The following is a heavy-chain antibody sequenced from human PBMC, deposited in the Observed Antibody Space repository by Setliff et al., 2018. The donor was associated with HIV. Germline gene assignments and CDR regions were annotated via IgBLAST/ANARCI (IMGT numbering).Heavy chain of an antibody. CDR3: ARGALSLTMTKLLSFFDS. CDR1: GGSISSYY. V-gene: IGHV4-59*12. D-gene: IGHD3-22*01. J-gene: IGHJ4*02. CDR2: FSYSGNI. Sequence: SETLSLTCTVSGGSISSYYWSWIRQHPGKGLEYIGYFSYSGNIYYNPSLKSRVTISVDTSKNQFSLKMTSVTAADTAIYYCARGALSLTMTKLLSFFDSWGQGTQVTVSS.